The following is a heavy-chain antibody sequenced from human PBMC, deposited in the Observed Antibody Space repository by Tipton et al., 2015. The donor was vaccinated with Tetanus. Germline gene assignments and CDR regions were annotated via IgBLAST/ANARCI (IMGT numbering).Heavy chain of an antibody. CDR1: GFTFSTYP. Sequence: SLRLSCEASGFTFSTYPMQWVRQAPGKGLEWVSAIGDSGVPTYYADSVKGRFTIFRDNSKNTLYLQLNSLRAEDTAVYYCARDSSFGGVVVSDAFDFWGQGTMVTVSS. J-gene: IGHJ3*01. D-gene: IGHD3-16*02. CDR2: IGDSGVPT. CDR3: ARDSSFGGVVVSDAFDF. V-gene: IGHV3-23*01.